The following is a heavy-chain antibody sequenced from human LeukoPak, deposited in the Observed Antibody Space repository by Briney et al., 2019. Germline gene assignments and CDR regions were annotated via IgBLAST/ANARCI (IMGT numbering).Heavy chain of an antibody. V-gene: IGHV4-59*08. J-gene: IGHJ3*02. D-gene: IGHD3-22*01. CDR2: IYYSGST. CDR1: GGSISSYY. Sequence: SEILSLTCTVSGGSISSYYWSWIRQPPGKGLEWIGYIYYSGSTNYNPSLKSRVTISVDTSKNQFSLKLSSVTAADTAVYYCARHRMYYYDSSGRGVADAFDIWGQGTMVTVSS. CDR3: ARHRMYYYDSSGRGVADAFDI.